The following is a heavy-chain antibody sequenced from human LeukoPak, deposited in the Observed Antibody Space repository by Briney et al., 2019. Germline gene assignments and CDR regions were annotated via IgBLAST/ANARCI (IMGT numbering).Heavy chain of an antibody. CDR2: INPSGGST. Sequence: ASVKVSCKASGYTFTSYYMHWLRQAPGQGLEWMGIINPSGGSTSYAQKFQGRVTMTRDTSTSTVYMELSSLRSEDSAVYYCAAISYSSGTDYWGQGTLVTVSS. D-gene: IGHD6-19*01. CDR3: AAISYSSGTDY. J-gene: IGHJ4*02. CDR1: GYTFTSYY. V-gene: IGHV1-46*01.